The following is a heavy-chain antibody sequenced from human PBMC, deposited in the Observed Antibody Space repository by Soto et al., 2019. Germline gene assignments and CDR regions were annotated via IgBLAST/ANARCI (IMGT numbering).Heavy chain of an antibody. D-gene: IGHD2-2*01. CDR2: IYYRGSP. CDR3: GRQPGHCGSTTCFGYYSVDV. J-gene: IGHJ6*02. Sequence: QLQLQESGPRLVKPSETLSLTCSVSVGSISRSSYPWGWFRHPQGKGREWFGIIYYRGSPQYNPSLEGRVAISADTPNNQLYMRLSSVTAADTAVYYCGRQPGHCGSTTCFGYYSVDVWGQGTTVTVS. V-gene: IGHV4-39*01. CDR1: VGSISRSSYP.